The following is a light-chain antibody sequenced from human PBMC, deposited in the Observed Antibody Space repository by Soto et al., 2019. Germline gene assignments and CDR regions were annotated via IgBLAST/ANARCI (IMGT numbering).Light chain of an antibody. CDR2: DAS. V-gene: IGKV1-5*01. J-gene: IGKJ1*01. Sequence: DIQMTHAPSTLSGSVGDRVTITGRASQSISSWLAWYQQKPGKAPKLLIYDASSLESGVPSRFSGSGSGTEFTLTISSLQPDDFATYYCQHYNSYSEAFGQGTKVDIK. CDR3: QHYNSYSEA. CDR1: QSISSW.